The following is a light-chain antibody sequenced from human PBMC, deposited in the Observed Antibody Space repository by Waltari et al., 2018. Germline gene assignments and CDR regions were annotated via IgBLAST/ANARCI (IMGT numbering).Light chain of an antibody. V-gene: IGLV2-11*01. CDR2: DVS. J-gene: IGLJ3*02. CDR1: SSDVGGYNY. CDR3: CSYAGSYTLV. Sequence: QSALTQPRSVSGSPGQSVTISCTGTSSDVGGYNYVSWYQQHPGKAPKLMIYDVSKWPSGVPDRFSGSKSGNTASLTISGLQAEDEADYHCCSYAGSYTLVFGGGTKLTVL.